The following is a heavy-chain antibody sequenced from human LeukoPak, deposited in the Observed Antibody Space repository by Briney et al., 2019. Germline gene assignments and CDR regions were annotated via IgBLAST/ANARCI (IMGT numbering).Heavy chain of an antibody. D-gene: IGHD5-12*01. Sequence: GESLKISCKGSGCSFTNYWVTWVRQMPGKGLEWMGITNPGNSDTRYSPSFQGQVTISFDKSITTAYLQWSSLKASDTATYYCARFPGSSDYRGYQYWYFDLWGRGTLVSVSS. CDR1: GCSFTNYW. CDR2: TNPGNSDT. J-gene: IGHJ2*01. V-gene: IGHV5-51*01. CDR3: ARFPGSSDYRGYQYWYFDL.